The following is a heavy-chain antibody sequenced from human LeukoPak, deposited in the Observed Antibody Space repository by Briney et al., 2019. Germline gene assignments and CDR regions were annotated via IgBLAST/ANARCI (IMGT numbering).Heavy chain of an antibody. CDR2: IHYSRSS. Sequence: SETLSLTCTVSGGSISSRSYYWGWIRQPPGKGLEWIGSIHYSRSSYYNPSLKSRLTISVDTSKNQFSLKLTSVTAADTAVYYCARLYCSGGSCYGAFDIWGHGTMVTVSS. D-gene: IGHD2-15*01. CDR1: GGSISSRSYY. J-gene: IGHJ3*02. V-gene: IGHV4-39*01. CDR3: ARLYCSGGSCYGAFDI.